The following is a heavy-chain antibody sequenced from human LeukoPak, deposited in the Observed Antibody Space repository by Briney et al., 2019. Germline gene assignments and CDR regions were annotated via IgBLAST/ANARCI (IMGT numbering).Heavy chain of an antibody. D-gene: IGHD6-6*01. J-gene: IGHJ5*02. Sequence: PGGSLRLSCAASGFSVSNNYMSWVRQAPGKGLEWVSLIYSGGDKRYADSVRGRFTISRDNSKNTLYLQMNSLRAEDTAVYYCAKDYGSSSTNWFDPWGQGTLVTVSS. CDR2: IYSGGDK. CDR3: AKDYGSSSTNWFDP. V-gene: IGHV3-53*01. CDR1: GFSVSNNY.